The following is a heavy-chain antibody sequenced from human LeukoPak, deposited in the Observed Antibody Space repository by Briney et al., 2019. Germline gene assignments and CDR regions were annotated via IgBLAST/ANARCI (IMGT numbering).Heavy chain of an antibody. CDR3: AKYFYDSSTYSFDY. D-gene: IGHD3-22*01. CDR1: GFTVSSNY. Sequence: GGSLRLSCAASGFTVSSNYMSWVRQAPGKGLEWVSSIGSGGTTYYADSVKGQFTISRDNSKNTLFLQMNSLRAEDTAVYYCAKYFYDSSTYSFDYWGQGTLVTVSS. V-gene: IGHV3-53*01. CDR2: IGSGGTT. J-gene: IGHJ4*02.